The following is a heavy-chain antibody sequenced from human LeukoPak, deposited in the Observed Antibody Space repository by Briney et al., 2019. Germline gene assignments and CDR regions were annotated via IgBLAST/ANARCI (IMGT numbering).Heavy chain of an antibody. J-gene: IGHJ4*02. V-gene: IGHV1-69*13. D-gene: IGHD2-15*01. CDR1: GGTFSSYA. CDR2: IIPIFGTA. Sequence: ASVKVSCKASGGTFSSYAISWVRQAPGQGLEWMGGIIPIFGTANYAQKFQGRVTITADESTSTAYMELSSLRSEDTAVYYCAGSWYATMWFFDGNDYWGQGTLVTVSS. CDR3: AGSWYATMWFFDGNDY.